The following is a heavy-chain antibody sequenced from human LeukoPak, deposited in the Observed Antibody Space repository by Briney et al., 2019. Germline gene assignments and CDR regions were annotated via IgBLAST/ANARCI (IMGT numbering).Heavy chain of an antibody. J-gene: IGHJ4*02. CDR2: INYSGST. V-gene: IGHV4-34*01. Sequence: SETLSLTCAVYGGSLSGHYWTWIRQPPGKGREWIGEINYSGSTNYNPSLKSRVPISVDTSKNQFSLKLTSVTPEDTAIDYCARVSVWGGGRYFDYWGQGTLVTVSS. CDR3: ARVSVWGGGRYFDY. CDR1: GGSLSGHY. D-gene: IGHD3-16*01.